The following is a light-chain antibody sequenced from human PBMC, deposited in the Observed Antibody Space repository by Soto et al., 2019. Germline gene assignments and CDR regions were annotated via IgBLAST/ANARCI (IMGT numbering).Light chain of an antibody. CDR3: SSYTXSTILVV. V-gene: IGLV2-14*03. J-gene: IGLJ2*01. CDR2: DVS. CDR1: NSDVGGYNY. Sequence: QSVLTQPASVSGSPGQSITISCTGTNSDVGGYNYVSWYQHHPGKAPKLMIYDVSNRPSGVSNRFSGSKSGNTASLTISGLQAEDEADYYCSSYTXSTILVVFGGGTKVTVL.